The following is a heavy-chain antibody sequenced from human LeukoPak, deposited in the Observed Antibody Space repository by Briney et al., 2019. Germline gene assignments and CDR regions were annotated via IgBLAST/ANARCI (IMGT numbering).Heavy chain of an antibody. J-gene: IGHJ4*02. V-gene: IGHV3-23*01. CDR1: GFTFSSYA. CDR3: AKRDNYGYFDY. CDR2: ISGSGGST. Sequence: GSLRLSCAASGFTFSSYAMSWVRQAAGKGLEWVSAISGSGGSTYYADSVKGRFTISRDNSKNTLWLQTNSLRAEDTAVYYCAKRDNYGYFDYWGQGTLVTVSS. D-gene: IGHD5-18*01.